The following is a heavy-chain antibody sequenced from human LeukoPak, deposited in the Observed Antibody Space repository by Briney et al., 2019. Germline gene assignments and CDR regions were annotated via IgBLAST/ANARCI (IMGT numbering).Heavy chain of an antibody. CDR2: ITGSGGTT. J-gene: IGHJ4*02. CDR1: GFTFSSYA. CDR3: ATAGGSSGSYPLIY. Sequence: PGGSLRLSCAASGFTFSSYAMNWVRQAPGKGLERVSVITGSGGTTFYADSVKGRFTISRDNSKNTVFLQMNSLRAEDTAVYYCATAGGSSGSYPLIYWGQGILVTVSS. V-gene: IGHV3-23*01. D-gene: IGHD6-19*01.